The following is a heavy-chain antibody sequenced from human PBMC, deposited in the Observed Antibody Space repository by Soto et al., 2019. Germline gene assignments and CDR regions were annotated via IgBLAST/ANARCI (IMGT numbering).Heavy chain of an antibody. CDR3: ARVLGGYPNFDF. CDR1: GFTVSSYG. Sequence: QVQLVESGGGVVQPGRSLRLSCAASGFTVSSYGLHWVRQAPGKGLAWLAFISYDGSDKFYADSVKGRFTISRDSSKNTLYLQMNSLRAEDTAVYYCARVLGGYPNFDFWVQGTLVTVSS. D-gene: IGHD3-22*01. V-gene: IGHV3-30-3*01. CDR2: ISYDGSDK. J-gene: IGHJ4*02.